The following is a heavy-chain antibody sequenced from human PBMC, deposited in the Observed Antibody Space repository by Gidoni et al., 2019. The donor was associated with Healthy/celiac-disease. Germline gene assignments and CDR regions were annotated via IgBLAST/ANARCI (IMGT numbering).Heavy chain of an antibody. CDR3: AAPGRYCSSTSCYFDY. CDR2: IYPGDSDT. V-gene: IGHV5-51*01. D-gene: IGHD2-2*01. CDR1: GYSFTSYW. J-gene: IGHJ4*02. Sequence: EVQLVQSGAEVKKPGESLKISCKGSGYSFTSYWIGWVRQMPGKGLEWMGIIYPGDSDTRYSPSFQGQVTISADKSISTAYLQWSSLKASDTAMYYCAAPGRYCSSTSCYFDYWGQGTLVTVSS.